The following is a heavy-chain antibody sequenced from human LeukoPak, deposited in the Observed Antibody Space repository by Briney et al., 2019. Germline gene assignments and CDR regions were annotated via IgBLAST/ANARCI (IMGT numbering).Heavy chain of an antibody. Sequence: SETLSLTCTVSGGSISSYYWSWIRQPPGKGLEWIGRIYTSGSTNYNPSLKSRVTMSVDTSKNQFSLKLSSVTAADTAVYYCARDRSLWEPYAFDIWGQGTMVTVSS. V-gene: IGHV4-4*07. CDR2: IYTSGST. J-gene: IGHJ3*02. CDR3: ARDRSLWEPYAFDI. D-gene: IGHD1-26*01. CDR1: GGSISSYY.